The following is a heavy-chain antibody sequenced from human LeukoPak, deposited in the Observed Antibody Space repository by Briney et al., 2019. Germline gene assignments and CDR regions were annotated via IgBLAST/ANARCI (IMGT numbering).Heavy chain of an antibody. CDR2: IWSDANNK. D-gene: IGHD4-17*01. J-gene: IGHJ4*02. V-gene: IGHV3-33*01. CDR1: GFTFSSYG. Sequence: GGSLRLSCAASGFTFSSYGFHWVRQAPGKGLEWVAVIWSDANNKYYTDSVKGRFTISRDNAKNSLYLQMNSLRAEDTAVYYCARDPPSYGVGFDYWGQGTLVTVSS. CDR3: ARDPPSYGVGFDY.